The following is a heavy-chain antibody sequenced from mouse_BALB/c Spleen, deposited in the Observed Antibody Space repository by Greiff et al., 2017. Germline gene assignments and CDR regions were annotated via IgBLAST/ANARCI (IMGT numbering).Heavy chain of an antibody. CDR1: GFSLTSYG. V-gene: IGHV2-9*02. CDR3: ARDLRITTAWFAY. CDR2: IWAGGST. J-gene: IGHJ3*01. D-gene: IGHD2-4*01. Sequence: QVQLKESGPGLVAPSQSLSITCTASGFSLTSYGVHWVRQPPGKGLEWLGVIWAGGSTNYNSALMSRLSISKDNSKSQVFLKMNSLQTDDTAMYYCARDLRITTAWFAYWGQGTLVTVSA.